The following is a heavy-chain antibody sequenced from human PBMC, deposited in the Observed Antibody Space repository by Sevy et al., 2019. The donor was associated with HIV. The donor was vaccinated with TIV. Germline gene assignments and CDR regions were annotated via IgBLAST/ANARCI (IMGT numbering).Heavy chain of an antibody. D-gene: IGHD3-3*01. CDR2: ISLNGSHN. V-gene: IGHV3-30*03. CDR3: ARDLRPHLLYSDFWSGYSGMDV. J-gene: IGHJ6*02. Sequence: GGPRNFSVLAPTSTLITFASPGSPRAPGRGREGVSVISLNGSHNYYADSLKARCTVSRDNSMNTLNLQMNNLRPEDTAVYYCARDLRPHLLYSDFWSGYSGMDVWGQGTTVTVSS. CDR1: TSTLITFA.